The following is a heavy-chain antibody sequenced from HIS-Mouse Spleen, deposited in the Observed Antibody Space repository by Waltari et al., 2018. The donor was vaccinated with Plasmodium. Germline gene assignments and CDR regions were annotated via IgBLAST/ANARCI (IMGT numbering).Heavy chain of an antibody. J-gene: IGHJ3*02. Sequence: QVQLVESGGGVVQPGRSLRLSCAASGFTFSRYGMPGVRQAPGKGLGWVAVIWYDGSNKYYADSVKGRFTISRDNSKNPLYLQMNSLRAEDTAVYYCAKLCYYGSGSYYHDAFDIWGQGTMVTVSS. CDR3: AKLCYYGSGSYYHDAFDI. CDR2: IWYDGSNK. V-gene: IGHV3-33*06. CDR1: GFTFSRYG. D-gene: IGHD3-10*01.